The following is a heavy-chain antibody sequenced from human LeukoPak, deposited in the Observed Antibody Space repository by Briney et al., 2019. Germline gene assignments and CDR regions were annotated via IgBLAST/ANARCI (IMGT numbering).Heavy chain of an antibody. J-gene: IGHJ5*02. CDR2: IIPIFGTA. V-gene: IGHV1-69*13. CDR1: GGTFSSYA. D-gene: IGHD3-22*01. CDR3: AREEDYYDSSGYGSFDP. Sequence: ASVKVSCKASGGTFSSYAISWVRQAPGQGLEWMEGIIPIFGTANYAQKFQGRVTITADESTSTAYMELSSLRSEDTAVYYCAREEDYYDSSGYGSFDPWGQGTLVTVSS.